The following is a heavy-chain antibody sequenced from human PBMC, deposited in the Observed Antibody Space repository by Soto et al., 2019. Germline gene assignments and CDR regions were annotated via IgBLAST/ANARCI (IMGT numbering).Heavy chain of an antibody. CDR1: GGSVSSGSFY. D-gene: IGHD3-22*01. CDR3: ARGDYDSSCYYSLHYFDY. V-gene: IGHV4-61*01. Sequence: QVQLQESGPGLVKPSETLSLTCTVSGGSVSSGSFYWSWIRQPPGKGLEWIGYISYSGSTNYNPSLKSRITISVDTSKNQFSLKLSAVTAADTAVYYCARGDYDSSCYYSLHYFDYWGQGTLVTVSS. CDR2: ISYSGST. J-gene: IGHJ4*02.